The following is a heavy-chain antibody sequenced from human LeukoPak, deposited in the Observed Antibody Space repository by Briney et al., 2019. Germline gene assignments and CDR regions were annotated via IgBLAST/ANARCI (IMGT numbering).Heavy chain of an antibody. CDR1: GFTFGSYA. Sequence: QPGGSLRLSCAASGFTFGSYAMSWVRQAPGKGLEWVSAISGSGGSTYYADSVKGRFTISRDNSKNTLYLQMNSLRAEDTAVYYCAKDLPLYYYDSSGYYPDYWGQGTLVTVSS. CDR3: AKDLPLYYYDSSGYYPDY. D-gene: IGHD3-22*01. J-gene: IGHJ4*02. V-gene: IGHV3-23*01. CDR2: ISGSGGST.